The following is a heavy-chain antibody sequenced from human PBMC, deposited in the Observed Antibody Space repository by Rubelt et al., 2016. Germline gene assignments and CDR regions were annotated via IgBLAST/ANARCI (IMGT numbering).Heavy chain of an antibody. CDR2: IYYSGST. D-gene: IGHD4-17*01. CDR3: ARYGVTEFDY. Sequence: QVQLQESGLGLVKPSETLSLTCTVSGGSISSYYWSWIRQPPGKGLEWLGYIYYSGSTKYNPSLKSRVTISVDTSKNQFSLKLSSVTAADTAVYYCARYGVTEFDYWGQGTLVTVSS. J-gene: IGHJ4*02. V-gene: IGHV4-59*01. CDR1: GGSISSYY.